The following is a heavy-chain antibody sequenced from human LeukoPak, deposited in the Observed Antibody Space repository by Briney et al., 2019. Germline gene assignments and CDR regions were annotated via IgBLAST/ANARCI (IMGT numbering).Heavy chain of an antibody. CDR1: GFTFSSYA. D-gene: IGHD1-26*01. CDR3: ARSTGSYSFLDY. Sequence: GGSLRLSCAASGFTFSSYALSWVRQAPGKGLEWVSTISGSGGSTYYADSVKGRFTISRDNSKNTLYLQMNSLRAEDTAVYYCARSTGSYSFLDYWGQGTLVTVSS. J-gene: IGHJ4*02. V-gene: IGHV3-23*01. CDR2: ISGSGGST.